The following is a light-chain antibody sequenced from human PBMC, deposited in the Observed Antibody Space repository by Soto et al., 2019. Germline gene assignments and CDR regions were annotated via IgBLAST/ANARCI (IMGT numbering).Light chain of an antibody. CDR1: SSNIGSNY. V-gene: IGLV1-47*01. J-gene: IGLJ1*01. Sequence: QSVLTQPRSASGTPGERVTISCSGSSSNIGSNYVYWYQQLPGTAPKLLIYRNNQRPSGVPDRFSGSKSGTSASLAISGLRSEDEADYYCVAWDDCLSVLYVFGTGTKLTVL. CDR3: VAWDDCLSVLYV. CDR2: RNN.